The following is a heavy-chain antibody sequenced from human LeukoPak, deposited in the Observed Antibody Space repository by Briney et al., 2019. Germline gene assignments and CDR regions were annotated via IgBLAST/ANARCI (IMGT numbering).Heavy chain of an antibody. V-gene: IGHV3-7*02. J-gene: IGHJ4*02. CDR1: GFTFSSHW. Sequence: GGSLRLSCAASGFTFSSHWMSWVRQAPGKGLEWVANIKLDGSEKYYVDSVKGRFTISRDSAENSLYLQMNSLRAEDTAEYYRARGDPYYYDSSGYPPSVVFVYWGQGALVAVSS. D-gene: IGHD3-22*01. CDR2: IKLDGSEK. CDR3: ARGDPYYYDSSGYPPSVVFVY.